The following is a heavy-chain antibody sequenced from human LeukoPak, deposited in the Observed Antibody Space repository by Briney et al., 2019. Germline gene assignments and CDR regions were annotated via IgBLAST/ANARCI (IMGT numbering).Heavy chain of an antibody. Sequence: SETLSLTCAVYGGSFSGYYWSWIRQPPGKGLEWIGEINHSGSTNYNPSLKSRVTISVDTSKNQFSLKLSSVTAADTAVYYCARAELRAVAGMFAIGVSGWFDPWGQGTLVTVSS. D-gene: IGHD6-19*01. CDR2: INHSGST. V-gene: IGHV4-34*01. CDR3: ARAELRAVAGMFAIGVSGWFDP. J-gene: IGHJ5*02. CDR1: GGSFSGYY.